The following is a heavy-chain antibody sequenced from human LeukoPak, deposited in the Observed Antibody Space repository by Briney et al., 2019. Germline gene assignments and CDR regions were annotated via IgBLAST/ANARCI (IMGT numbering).Heavy chain of an antibody. Sequence: SETLSLTCAVYGGSFSAYYWRWSWIRQPPGKGLEWIGGITYSGRTNYNPSLKSRLTISVDTSKNQFSLKLTSVTAADTAVYYCARGDHRDYTFYHYFGMDVWGQGTTVTVSS. J-gene: IGHJ6*02. CDR1: GGSFSAYY. CDR2: ITYSGRT. V-gene: IGHV4-34*01. CDR3: ARGDHRDYTFYHYFGMDV. D-gene: IGHD4-17*01.